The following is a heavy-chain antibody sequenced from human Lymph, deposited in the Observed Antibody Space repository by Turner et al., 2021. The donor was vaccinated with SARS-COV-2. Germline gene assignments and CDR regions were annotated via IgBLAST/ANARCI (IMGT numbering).Heavy chain of an antibody. Sequence: QVHLVLSGAGVTQPGSSATVPCKASGGTFSSYAITWVRQAPGQGLEWKGGIIPILAIANYAQKFQGRVTITADESTSTAYMELSSLRSEDTAVYYCARDSPYCSRTSCYDSWGQGTLVTVSS. CDR2: IIPILAIA. CDR1: GGTFSSYA. J-gene: IGHJ4*02. D-gene: IGHD2-2*01. V-gene: IGHV1-69*10. CDR3: ARDSPYCSRTSCYDS.